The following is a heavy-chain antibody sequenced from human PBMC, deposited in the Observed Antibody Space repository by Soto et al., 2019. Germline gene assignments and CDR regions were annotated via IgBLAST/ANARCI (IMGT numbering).Heavy chain of an antibody. CDR3: ARGPGSWYYYYMDV. J-gene: IGHJ6*03. D-gene: IGHD6-13*01. CDR1: GYTFTSYD. V-gene: IGHV1-8*01. Sequence: ASVKVSCKASGYTFTSYDFNWVRQATGQGLEWMGWMNPNSGNTGYAQKFQGRVTMTRNTSISTAYMELSSLRSEDTVVYYCARGPGSWYYYYMDVWGKGTTVTVSS. CDR2: MNPNSGNT.